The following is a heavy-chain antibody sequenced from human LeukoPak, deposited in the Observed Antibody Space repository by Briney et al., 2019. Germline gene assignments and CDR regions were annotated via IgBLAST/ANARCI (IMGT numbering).Heavy chain of an antibody. V-gene: IGHV4-59*05. CDR2: IYYSGST. Sequence: KPSETLSLTCTVSGGSISSYYWSWIRQPPGKGLEWIGSIYYSGSTYYNPSLKSRVTISVDTSKNQFSLKLSSVTAADTAVYYCATRGYYDSSGYYPDYYYYGMDVWGQGTTVTVSS. CDR1: GGSISSYY. J-gene: IGHJ6*02. D-gene: IGHD3-22*01. CDR3: ATRGYYDSSGYYPDYYYYGMDV.